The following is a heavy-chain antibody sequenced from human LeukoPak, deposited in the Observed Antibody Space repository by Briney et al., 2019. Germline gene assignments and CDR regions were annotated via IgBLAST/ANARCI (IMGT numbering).Heavy chain of an antibody. CDR1: GGSFSGYY. D-gene: IGHD3-10*01. CDR2: ITQSGSS. CDR3: ARGEGAVTMVRGAKRRDAFDV. Sequence: SETLSLTCAVYGGSFSGYYWSWIRQPPGKGLEWIGEITQSGSSNYNPSLKSRVTISGDASKNQVSLKLRSVTAADTAVHYCARGEGAVTMVRGAKRRDAFDVWGQGTMVTVSS. V-gene: IGHV4-34*01. J-gene: IGHJ3*01.